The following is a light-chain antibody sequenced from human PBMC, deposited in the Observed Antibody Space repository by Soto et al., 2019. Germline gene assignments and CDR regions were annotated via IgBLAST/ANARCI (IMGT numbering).Light chain of an antibody. V-gene: IGKV2-30*02. CDR2: KVS. CDR3: MQGTHWPIT. J-gene: IGKJ5*01. Sequence: DVVMTQSPLSLPVTLGQAASIPCRSNQSLVHSDGIAYFSWFQQRPGRSPRRIIYKVSNRDSGVPARFSGSGSGTDFALKISRVEAEDVGVYYCMQGTHWPITFGQGTRLEIK. CDR1: QSLVHSDGIAY.